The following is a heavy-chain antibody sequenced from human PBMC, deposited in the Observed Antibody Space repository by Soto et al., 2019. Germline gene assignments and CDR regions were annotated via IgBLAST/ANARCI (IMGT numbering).Heavy chain of an antibody. CDR2: VYYSGST. CDR3: ASNFRAPSGGMDV. D-gene: IGHD1-1*01. J-gene: IGHJ6*02. CDR1: GGSISSGDYH. V-gene: IGHV4-30-4*01. Sequence: PSETLSLTCSVSGGSISSGDYHWTWIRQTPGKGLEWIGAVYYSGSTYYNPSLKSRLSISVDTSKNQCSLKLRSVTARDTAVYYCASNFRAPSGGMDVGGQGTTVTVSS.